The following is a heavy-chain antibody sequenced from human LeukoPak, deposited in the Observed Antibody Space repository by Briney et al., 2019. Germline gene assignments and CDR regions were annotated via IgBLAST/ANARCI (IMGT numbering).Heavy chain of an antibody. J-gene: IGHJ5*02. CDR1: GFTFSSYG. CDR2: ISSDGVST. CDR3: VKSLGSSGWYGALGS. V-gene: IGHV3-64D*06. D-gene: IGHD6-13*01. Sequence: GGSLRLSCSASGFTFSSYGMHWVRQAPGKGLEYVSAISSDGVSTYYADSVKGRFTISRDNSKNTLYLQMSSLRAEDTAVYYCVKSLGSSGWYGALGSWGQGTLVTVSS.